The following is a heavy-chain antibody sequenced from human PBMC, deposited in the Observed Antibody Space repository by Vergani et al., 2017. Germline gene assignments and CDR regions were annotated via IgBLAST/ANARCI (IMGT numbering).Heavy chain of an antibody. CDR2: ISYDGSNK. CDR1: GFTFSSHG. Sequence: QVQLVESGGGVVQPGRSLRLSCAASGFTFSSHGMHWVRQAPGKGLEWVAVISYDGSNKYYADSVKGRFTISRDNSKNTLYLQMNSLRAEDTAVYYCAKDGSVGRGWGGGYYDYYMDVWGKGTTVTVSS. D-gene: IGHD6-19*01. CDR3: AKDGSVGRGWGGGYYDYYMDV. V-gene: IGHV3-30*18. J-gene: IGHJ6*03.